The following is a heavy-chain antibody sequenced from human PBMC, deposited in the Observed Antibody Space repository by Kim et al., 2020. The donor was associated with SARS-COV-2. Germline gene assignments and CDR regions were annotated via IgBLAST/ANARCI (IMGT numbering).Heavy chain of an antibody. V-gene: IGHV3-33*01. D-gene: IGHD1-26*01. Sequence: GGSLRLSCAASGFIFSSYGMHWVRQAPGKGLEWVAVIWSDGSNKLYADSVKGRFTISGDNSKNTVYLQMNSLRVEDTALYYCARGKSGSFDYWGQGTLFT. CDR3: ARGKSGSFDY. CDR1: GFIFSSYG. J-gene: IGHJ4*02. CDR2: IWSDGSNK.